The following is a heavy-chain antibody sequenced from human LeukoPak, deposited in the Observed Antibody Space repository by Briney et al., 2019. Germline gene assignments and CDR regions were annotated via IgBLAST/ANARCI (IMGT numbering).Heavy chain of an antibody. Sequence: GGSLRLSCAASGLTFSSYGMSWVRQAPGKGLEWVSAISGSGGSTYYADSVKGRFTISRDNSKNTLYLQMNSLRAEDTAVYYRARGPGLAVTGTDWGQGTLVTVSS. V-gene: IGHV3-23*01. D-gene: IGHD6-19*01. CDR3: ARGPGLAVTGTD. J-gene: IGHJ4*02. CDR2: ISGSGGST. CDR1: GLTFSSYG.